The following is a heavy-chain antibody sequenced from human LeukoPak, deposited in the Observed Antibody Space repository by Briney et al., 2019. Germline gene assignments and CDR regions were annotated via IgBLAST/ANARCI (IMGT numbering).Heavy chain of an antibody. CDR3: AGRRTYFDY. J-gene: IGHJ4*02. D-gene: IGHD2-15*01. CDR1: GVTFSNNY. CDR2: IYSGGVT. Sequence: GGSLRLSCAASGVTFSNNYMSWVRQAPGKGLEWVSAIYSGGVTYYSDSLKGRFTISRENSKNTLYLQMNSLRADDTAVYYCAGRRTYFDYWGQGTLVTVSS. V-gene: IGHV3-53*01.